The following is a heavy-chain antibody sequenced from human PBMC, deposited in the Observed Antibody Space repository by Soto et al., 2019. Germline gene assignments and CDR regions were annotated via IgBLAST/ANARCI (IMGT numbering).Heavy chain of an antibody. CDR3: ARQRRAGFKCFGY. V-gene: IGHV1-69*12. J-gene: IGHJ4*02. Sequence: QVQLVQSGAEVKKPGSSVKVSCKSSGGTFSSFVISWVRQAPGQGLEWMGGIIPIFGVSNYAQKFQGRVTIAADDSTSTAYMELSSLRSADTAVYSSARQRRAGFKCFGYWGQGTLVTVSS. D-gene: IGHD6-13*01. CDR2: IIPIFGVS. CDR1: GGTFSSFV.